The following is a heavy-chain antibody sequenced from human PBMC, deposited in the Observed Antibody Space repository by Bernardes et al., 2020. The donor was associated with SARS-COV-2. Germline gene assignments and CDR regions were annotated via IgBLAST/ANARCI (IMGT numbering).Heavy chain of an antibody. CDR2: IDSGGST. V-gene: IGHV3-53*04. CDR3: ALTTYYYDSSGYLY. CDR1: GFVSRNS. Sequence: GGSLRLSCAASGFVSRNSMSWVRQAQGKGPEWVSVIDSGGSTHYADSVKGRFTISRHNSKNTLYLQMNSLRGEDTAVYYCALTTYYYDSSGYLYWGQGTLVTGS. D-gene: IGHD3-22*01. J-gene: IGHJ4*02.